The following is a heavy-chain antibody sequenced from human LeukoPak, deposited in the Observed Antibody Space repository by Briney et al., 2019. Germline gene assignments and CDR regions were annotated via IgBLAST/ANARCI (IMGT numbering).Heavy chain of an antibody. V-gene: IGHV4-59*12. CDR2: IHYRGTT. CDR1: GGSISSYY. D-gene: IGHD1-26*01. J-gene: IGHJ4*02. CDR3: ASGHFSGTYSSPFGY. Sequence: SETLSLTCTVSGGSISSYYWSWIRQPPGKGLEWIGYIHYRGTTDYNPSLKSRVTMSVDTSKNQFSLKLNSVTAADTAVYFCASGHFSGTYSSPFGYWGQGTLVTVSS.